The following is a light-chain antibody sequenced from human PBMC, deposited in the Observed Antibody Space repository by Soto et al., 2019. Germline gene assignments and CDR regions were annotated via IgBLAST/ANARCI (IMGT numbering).Light chain of an antibody. V-gene: IGLV2-14*01. CDR1: SSDVGGYNY. Sequence: QSVLTQPASVSGSPGQSITISCTGTSSDVGGYNYVSWYQQHPGKAPKLMIYNVSNRPSGVSNRFSGSKSGNTASLTISGLQSEDEAHYYCSSFTSNNTVLFGGGTKFTVL. J-gene: IGLJ2*01. CDR2: NVS. CDR3: SSFTSNNTVL.